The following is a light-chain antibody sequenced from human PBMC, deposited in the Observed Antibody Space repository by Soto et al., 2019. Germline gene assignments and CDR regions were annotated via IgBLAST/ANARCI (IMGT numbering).Light chain of an antibody. Sequence: QSVLTQPPSVSGAPGQRVTISCNGSSTNIGAGYDVHWYQQLPGTAPKLLIYGTTNRPSGVPDRYSGSKSGTSASLAITGLQAEDEADYYCQSYDSGLSGYVVFGGGTKLTVL. CDR2: GTT. V-gene: IGLV1-40*01. J-gene: IGLJ2*01. CDR3: QSYDSGLSGYVV. CDR1: STNIGAGYD.